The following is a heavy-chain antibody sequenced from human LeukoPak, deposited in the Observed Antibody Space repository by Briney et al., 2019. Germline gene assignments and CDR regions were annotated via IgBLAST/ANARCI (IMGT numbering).Heavy chain of an antibody. CDR2: ISSSSSYI. V-gene: IGHV3-21*01. Sequence: GGSLRLSCAASGFTFSSYSMNWVRQAPGKGLEWVSSISSSSSYIYYADSVKGRFTVSRDNAKNPLYLQMNSLRAEDTAVYYCARDRGYSYGHDYWGQGTLVTVSS. J-gene: IGHJ4*02. CDR3: ARDRGYSYGHDY. D-gene: IGHD5-18*01. CDR1: GFTFSSYS.